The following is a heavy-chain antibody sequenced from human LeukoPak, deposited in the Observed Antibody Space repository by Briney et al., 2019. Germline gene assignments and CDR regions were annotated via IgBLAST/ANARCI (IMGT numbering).Heavy chain of an antibody. CDR2: IYYSGST. CDR3: ARGLDCSGGSCYFPYWYFDL. D-gene: IGHD2-15*01. CDR1: GGSISSYY. J-gene: IGHJ2*01. Sequence: PSETLSLTCTVSGGSISSYYWSWIRQPPGKGLEWIGYIYYSGSTNYNPSLKSRVTISVDTSKNQFSLKLSSVTAADTAVYYCARGLDCSGGSCYFPYWYFDLWGRGTLVTVSS. V-gene: IGHV4-59*01.